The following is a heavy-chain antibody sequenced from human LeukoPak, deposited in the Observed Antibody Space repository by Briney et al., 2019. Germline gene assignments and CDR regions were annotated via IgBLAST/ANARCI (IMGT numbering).Heavy chain of an antibody. D-gene: IGHD1-26*01. CDR2: INPNSGVT. CDR3: ARSGGSWQGYYYYMDN. Sequence: ASVKVSCKASGYTFSGYNLHWVRQAPGQGLEWMGRINPNSGVTNYAQKFQGRVTVTRDTSIRTAYMELSRLTSDDTAVYYCARSGGSWQGYYYYMDNWGKGTTVTVSS. CDR1: GYTFSGYN. J-gene: IGHJ6*03. V-gene: IGHV1-2*06.